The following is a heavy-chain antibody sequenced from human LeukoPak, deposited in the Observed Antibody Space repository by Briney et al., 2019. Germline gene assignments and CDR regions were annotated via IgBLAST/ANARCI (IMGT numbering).Heavy chain of an antibody. CDR1: GYSISSGHY. V-gene: IGHV4-38-2*02. D-gene: IGHD4-17*01. J-gene: IGHJ6*03. CDR2: IYHSGST. CDR3: ARMNLRSHHHYYYMDV. Sequence: SETLSLTCTVSGYSISSGHYWGWIRQPPGKGLEWIGSIYHSGSTYYNPSLKSRVTISVDTSRTQFFLTLSSVTAADTAVYYCARMNLRSHHHYYYMDVWGKGTTVTVSS.